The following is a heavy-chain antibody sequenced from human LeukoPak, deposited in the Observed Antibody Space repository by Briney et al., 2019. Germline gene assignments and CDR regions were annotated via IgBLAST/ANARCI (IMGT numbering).Heavy chain of an antibody. J-gene: IGHJ4*02. V-gene: IGHV1-46*01. CDR2: INPSGGST. D-gene: IGHD6-13*01. CDR1: GYTFTSYY. CDR3: ARDLYPMGKQQLVYFDY. Sequence: ASAKVSCKASGYTFTSYYMHWVRQAPGQGLEWMGIINPSGGSTSYAQKFQGRVTMTRDMSTSTVYMELSSLRSEDTAVYYCARDLYPMGKQQLVYFDYWGQGTLVTVSS.